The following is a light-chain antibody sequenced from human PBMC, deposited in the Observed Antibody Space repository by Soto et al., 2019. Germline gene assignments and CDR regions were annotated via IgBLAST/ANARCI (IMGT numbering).Light chain of an antibody. Sequence: QSVLTQSPSASASLGASVKLTCTLSSGHSSYAIAWHQQQPEKGPRYLMKLNSDGSHSKGDGIPDRFSGSSSGAERYLTISSLQSDDEADYYCQTWGTGIRVFGTGTQLTVL. J-gene: IGLJ6*01. CDR3: QTWGTGIRV. CDR2: LNSDGSH. CDR1: SGHSSYA. V-gene: IGLV4-69*01.